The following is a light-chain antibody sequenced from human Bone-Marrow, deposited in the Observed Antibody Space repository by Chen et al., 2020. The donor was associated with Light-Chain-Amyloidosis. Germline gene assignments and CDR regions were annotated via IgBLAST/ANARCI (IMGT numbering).Light chain of an antibody. CDR1: KLGEKY. Sequence: SYELTQPPSVSVSPGQTASITCSGDKLGEKYTCWYQQKPGQSPLLVVYQDTKRPSGIPERFSGSNSGNTATLTISGTQAMDEADYYCQVWDSTTVVFGGGTKVTVL. CDR2: QDT. J-gene: IGLJ2*01. V-gene: IGLV3-1*01. CDR3: QVWDSTTVV.